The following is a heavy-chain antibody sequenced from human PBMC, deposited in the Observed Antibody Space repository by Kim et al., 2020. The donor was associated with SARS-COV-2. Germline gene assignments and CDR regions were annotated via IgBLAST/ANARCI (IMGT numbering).Heavy chain of an antibody. CDR2: IYHSGST. D-gene: IGHD3-10*01. J-gene: IGHJ6*02. V-gene: IGHV4-38-2*02. Sequence: SETLSLTCTVSGYSISSGYYWGWIRQPPGKGLEWIGSIYHSGSTYYNPSLKSRVTISVDTSKNQFSLKLSSVTAADTAVYYCAREERITMVRGVTHYYYGMDVWGQGTTVTVSS. CDR3: AREERITMVRGVTHYYYGMDV. CDR1: GYSISSGYY.